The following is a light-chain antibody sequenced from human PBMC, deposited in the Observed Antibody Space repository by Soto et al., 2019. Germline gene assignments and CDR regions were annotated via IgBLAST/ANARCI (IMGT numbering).Light chain of an antibody. J-gene: IGKJ4*01. Sequence: EIVLTQSPATRSLSPGERATLSCRASQSLDNYLAWYQHKPGQAHRLLIYDASTRATDIPARFSGSGSGTDFTLIISSLEPEDFAVYYCQQRGHWPSFGGGTKVEIK. CDR2: DAS. V-gene: IGKV3-11*01. CDR1: QSLDNY. CDR3: QQRGHWPS.